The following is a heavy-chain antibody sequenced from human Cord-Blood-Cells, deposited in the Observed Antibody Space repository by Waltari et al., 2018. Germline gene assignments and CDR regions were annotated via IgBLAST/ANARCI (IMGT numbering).Heavy chain of an antibody. D-gene: IGHD1-26*01. CDR1: GFTFSSDW. CDR2: INSDGSST. J-gene: IGHJ4*02. Sequence: EVQLVESGGGLVQPGGSLRLSCAASGFTFSSDWMHWVRQAPGKGLVWVSRINSDGSSTSYADSVKGRFTISRDNAKNTLYLQMNSLRAEDTAVYYCARRGGSYYKAFDYWGQGTLVTVSS. CDR3: ARRGGSYYKAFDY. V-gene: IGHV3-74*01.